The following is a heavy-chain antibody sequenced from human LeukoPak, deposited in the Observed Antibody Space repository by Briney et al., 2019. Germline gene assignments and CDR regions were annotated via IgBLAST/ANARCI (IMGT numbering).Heavy chain of an antibody. Sequence: ASVKVSCKASGYTFTDFGISWVRQAPGQGLEWMGWISAYNGNKIYAQKFQGRVTMTTDTSTSTTYMDLRSLSSDDTAVFYCTRDLGTCTSHDSIFFDYWGQGTLVTVSS. D-gene: IGHD3-9*01. CDR1: GYTFTDFG. V-gene: IGHV1-18*01. CDR3: TRDLGTCTSHDSIFFDY. CDR2: ISAYNGNK. J-gene: IGHJ4*02.